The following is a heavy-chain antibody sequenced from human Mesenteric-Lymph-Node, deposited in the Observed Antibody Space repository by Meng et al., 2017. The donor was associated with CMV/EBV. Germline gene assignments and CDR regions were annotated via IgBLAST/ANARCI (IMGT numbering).Heavy chain of an antibody. J-gene: IGHJ3*02. D-gene: IGHD2-2*01. Sequence: SETLSLTCTVSGGSISSYYWSWIRQPPGKGLEWIGYIYYTGSTRYNPSLKSRVTISVDTSKNQFSLKLNSVTAADTAVYYCARRSVVVAAAQDAFDIWGQGTMVTVSS. CDR3: ARRSVVVAAAQDAFDI. CDR2: IYYTGST. CDR1: GGSISSYY. V-gene: IGHV4-59*01.